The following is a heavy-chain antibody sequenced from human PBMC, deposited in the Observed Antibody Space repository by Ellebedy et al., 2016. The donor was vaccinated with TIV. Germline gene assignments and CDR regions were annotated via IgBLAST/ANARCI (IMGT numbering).Heavy chain of an antibody. CDR3: ARHDEPLTGSGSPFDY. CDR2: IYYSGST. J-gene: IGHJ4*02. CDR1: GGSISSYY. D-gene: IGHD3-10*01. Sequence: MPSETLSLTCTVSGGSISSYYWSWIRQPPGKGLEWIGYIYYSGSTNYNPSLKSRVTISVDTSKNQFSLKLSSVTAADTAVYYCARHDEPLTGSGSPFDYWGQGTLVTVSS. V-gene: IGHV4-59*08.